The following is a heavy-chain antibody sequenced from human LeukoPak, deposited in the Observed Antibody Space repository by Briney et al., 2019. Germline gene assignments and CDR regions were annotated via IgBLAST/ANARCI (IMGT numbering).Heavy chain of an antibody. V-gene: IGHV3-74*01. CDR1: GFTFSNYW. D-gene: IGHD6-19*01. Sequence: GGSLRLSCAASGFTFSNYWVHWVRQAPGKGLVWVSRINSDGSTISYADSVKGRLTISRDNAKNTLYLQMTSLRAEDTAVFYCAREAYNSAWLGSAFDIWGQGTMVTVSS. CDR3: AREAYNSAWLGSAFDI. CDR2: INSDGSTI. J-gene: IGHJ3*02.